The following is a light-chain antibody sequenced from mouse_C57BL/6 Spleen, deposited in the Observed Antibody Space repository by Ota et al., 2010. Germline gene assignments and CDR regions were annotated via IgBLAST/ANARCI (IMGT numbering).Light chain of an antibody. J-gene: IGKJ2*01. CDR3: GQSYSYPT. Sequence: IVIDPVLKNYMSTSVGDRVSVTCKASQNVGTNVSWYQQKPEQSPKLLIYGASNRYTGVPDRFTGSGSATDFTLTISSVQAEDLADYHCGQSYSYPTFGGGTKLEIK. V-gene: IGKV6-20*01. CDR2: GAS. CDR1: QNVGTN.